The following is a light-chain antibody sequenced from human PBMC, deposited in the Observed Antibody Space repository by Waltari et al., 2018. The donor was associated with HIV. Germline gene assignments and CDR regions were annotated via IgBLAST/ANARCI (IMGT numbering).Light chain of an antibody. J-gene: IGKJ1*01. CDR2: DGS. CDR1: QSLSAY. CDR3: QQRRNWPQT. V-gene: IGKV3-11*01. Sequence: EIVLTQSPATLSLSPGERATLSCRASQSLSAYLAWYQQKPGQAPRLLIYDGSNRATGIPARFSGSGSGTDFTLTVSSLEPEDFAVYYCQQRRNWPQTFGQGTKVEIK.